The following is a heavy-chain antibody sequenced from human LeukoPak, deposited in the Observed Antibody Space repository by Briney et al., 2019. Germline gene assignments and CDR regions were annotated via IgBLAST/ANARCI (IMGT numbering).Heavy chain of an antibody. CDR3: AKALGSALVRGVMDY. V-gene: IGHV3-48*01. Sequence: GGSLRLSCAASGFTFSSYSMNWVRQAPGKGLEWVSYIGSSTSTIYYADSVKGRFTISRDNSKNTVFLQMDSLRAEDTAVYYCAKALGSALVRGVMDYWGQGTPVTVSS. D-gene: IGHD3-10*01. J-gene: IGHJ4*02. CDR2: IGSSTSTI. CDR1: GFTFSSYS.